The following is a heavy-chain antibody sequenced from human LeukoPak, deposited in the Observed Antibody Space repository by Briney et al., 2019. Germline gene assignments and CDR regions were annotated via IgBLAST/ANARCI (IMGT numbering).Heavy chain of an antibody. D-gene: IGHD2-2*01. CDR2: ISSSSTII. V-gene: IGHV3-48*02. Sequence: PGGSLRLSCAASGFTFSSYGMHWVRQAPGKGLEWVSYISSSSTIIHYADSVKGRFTISRDNAKNSLYLQMNSLRDEDTAVYYCGRNDCSSGSCYAGSDHWGQGTLVTVSS. J-gene: IGHJ5*02. CDR1: GFTFSSYG. CDR3: GRNDCSSGSCYAGSDH.